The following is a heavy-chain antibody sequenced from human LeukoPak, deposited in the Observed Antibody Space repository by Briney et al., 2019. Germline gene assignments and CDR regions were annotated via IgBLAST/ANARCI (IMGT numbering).Heavy chain of an antibody. V-gene: IGHV3-30*01. Sequence: GKSLRLSCAASGFTFSNYAMHWVRQAPGKGLEWVPLISSGGTYEYYADSVKGRFTISRDNSKNTLYLQLNSLRAEDTAVYYCARDSTYYYDSGSSGPHYFDNWGQGTLVTVSS. CDR1: GFTFSNYA. D-gene: IGHD3-10*01. J-gene: IGHJ4*02. CDR2: ISSGGTYE. CDR3: ARDSTYYYDSGSSGPHYFDN.